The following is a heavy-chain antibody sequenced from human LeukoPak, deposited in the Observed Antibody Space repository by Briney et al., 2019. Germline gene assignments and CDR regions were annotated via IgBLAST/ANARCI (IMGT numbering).Heavy chain of an antibody. CDR2: IYYSGST. J-gene: IGHJ4*02. D-gene: IGHD6-13*01. CDR1: GGSISSYY. Sequence: ETSETLSLTCTVSGGSISSYYWSWIRQPPGKGLEWIGYIYYSGSTNYNPSLKSRATISVDTSKNQFSLKLSSVTAADTAVYYCAGSSWYYYDILSVFDYWGQGTLVTVSS. V-gene: IGHV4-59*01. CDR3: AGSSWYYYDILSVFDY.